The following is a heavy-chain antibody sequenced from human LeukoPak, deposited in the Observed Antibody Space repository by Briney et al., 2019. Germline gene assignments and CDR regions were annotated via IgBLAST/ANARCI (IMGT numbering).Heavy chain of an antibody. CDR2: ISGSGGST. V-gene: IGHV3-23*01. J-gene: IGHJ4*02. D-gene: IGHD3-10*01. CDR3: AKDVRPLWFGELLTPPNFDY. CDR1: GFTFSSYA. Sequence: GGSLRLSCAASGFTFSSYAMSWVHQAPGKGLEWVSAISGSGGSTYYADSVKGRFTISRDNSKNTLYLQMNSLRAEDTAVYYCAKDVRPLWFGELLTPPNFDYWGQGTLVTVSS.